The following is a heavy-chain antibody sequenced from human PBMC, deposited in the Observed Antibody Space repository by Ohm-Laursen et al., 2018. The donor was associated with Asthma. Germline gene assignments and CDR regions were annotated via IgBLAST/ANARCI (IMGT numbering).Heavy chain of an antibody. CDR2: IYSGGST. Sequence: SLRLSCAASGFTFSDYYMSWVRQAPGKGLEWVSVIYSGGSTYYADSVKGRFTISRDNSKNTLYLQMNSLRAEDTAVYYCARGSGIHYWGQGTLVTVSS. D-gene: IGHD2-2*02. CDR1: GFTFSDYY. V-gene: IGHV3-53*01. J-gene: IGHJ4*02. CDR3: ARGSGIHY.